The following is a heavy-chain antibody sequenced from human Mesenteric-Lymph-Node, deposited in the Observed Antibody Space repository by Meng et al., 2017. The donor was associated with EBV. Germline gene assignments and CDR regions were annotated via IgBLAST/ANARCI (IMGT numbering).Heavy chain of an antibody. Sequence: EVHLVESGGGLVKPGESLRLPCAASGFTFNTYTMNWVRQAPGKGLEWVSSIDGSGNYIYYADSVKGRFTVSRDNANHSVFLQLNSLRAEDTAVYYCTKSMTSLTAFDFWGQGDLVTVAS. D-gene: IGHD2-21*02. V-gene: IGHV3-21*01. CDR1: GFTFNTYT. J-gene: IGHJ4*02. CDR3: TKSMTSLTAFDF. CDR2: IDGSGNYI.